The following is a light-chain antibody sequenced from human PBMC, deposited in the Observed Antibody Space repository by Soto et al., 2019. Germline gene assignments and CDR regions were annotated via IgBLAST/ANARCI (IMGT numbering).Light chain of an antibody. V-gene: IGKV3-20*01. J-gene: IGKJ1*01. CDR2: ETY. CDR1: QSVRNNY. Sequence: EIVLTQSPDTLSSSPGERLTLSCRASQSVRNNYLAWYQLKPGQAPRLLIYETYRRATGIPDRFSGSGSGTDFTLTISRLEPEDFAVYHCQQYGSLSRTFGPGTKVDIK. CDR3: QQYGSLSRT.